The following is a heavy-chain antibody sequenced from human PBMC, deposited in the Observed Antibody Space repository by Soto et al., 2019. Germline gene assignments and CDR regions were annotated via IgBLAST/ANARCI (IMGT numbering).Heavy chain of an antibody. Sequence: SLRLSCAASGFTFSSYGMHWVRQAPGKGLEWVAVIWYDGSNKYYADSVKGRFTISRDNSKNTLYLQMNSLRAEDTAVYYCARDRAPRNRDYGPYFDYWGQGTLVTVYS. CDR2: IWYDGSNK. CDR3: ARDRAPRNRDYGPYFDY. D-gene: IGHD4-17*01. V-gene: IGHV3-33*01. J-gene: IGHJ4*02. CDR1: GFTFSSYG.